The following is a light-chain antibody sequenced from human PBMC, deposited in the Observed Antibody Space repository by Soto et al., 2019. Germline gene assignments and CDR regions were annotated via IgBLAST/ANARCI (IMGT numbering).Light chain of an antibody. V-gene: IGLV2-8*01. J-gene: IGLJ3*02. CDR2: AVS. CDR3: SSYAGSNTVV. Sequence: QSALTQPPSASGSPGQSVTISCTGTRSDVGGYNYVSWYQQHPGKAPKLIIYAVSSRPSGVPDRFSGSKSGNTASLTVSGLQAEDEADYYCSSYAGSNTVVFGGGTKLTVL. CDR1: RSDVGGYNY.